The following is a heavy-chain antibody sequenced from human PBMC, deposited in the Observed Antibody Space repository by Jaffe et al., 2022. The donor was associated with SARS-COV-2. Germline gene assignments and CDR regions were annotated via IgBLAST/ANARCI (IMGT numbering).Heavy chain of an antibody. J-gene: IGHJ6*03. D-gene: IGHD3-22*01. CDR1: GGTFSSYA. CDR2: IIPIFGTA. CDR3: ARDSGDGSSGPEGYYYYYMDV. V-gene: IGHV1-69*01. Sequence: QVQLVQSGAEVKKPGSSVKVSCKASGGTFSSYAISWVRQAPGQGLEWMGGIIPIFGTANYAQKFQGRVTITADESTSTAYMELSSLRSEDTAVYYCARDSGDGSSGPEGYYYYYMDVWGKGTTVTVSS.